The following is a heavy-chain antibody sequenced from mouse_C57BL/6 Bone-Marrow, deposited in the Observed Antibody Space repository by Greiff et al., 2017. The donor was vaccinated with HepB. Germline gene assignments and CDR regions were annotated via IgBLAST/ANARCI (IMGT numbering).Heavy chain of an antibody. J-gene: IGHJ1*03. CDR2: IDPSDSYT. V-gene: IGHV1-50*01. Sequence: QVQLQQPGAELVKPGASVKLSCKASGYTFTSYWMQWVKQRPGQGLEWIGEIDPSDSYTNYNQKFKGKATLTVDTSSSTAYMQLSSLTSEDSAVYYCARGPFITTVGAPYWYFDVWGTGTTVTVSS. CDR1: GYTFTSYW. D-gene: IGHD1-1*01. CDR3: ARGPFITTVGAPYWYFDV.